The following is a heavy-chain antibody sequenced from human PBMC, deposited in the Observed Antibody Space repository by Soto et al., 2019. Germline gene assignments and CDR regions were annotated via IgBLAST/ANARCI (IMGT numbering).Heavy chain of an antibody. CDR1: GFTFSSYG. V-gene: IGHV3-33*01. D-gene: IGHD3-10*01. J-gene: IGHJ4*02. CDR2: IRDDGSTE. CDR3: ARDLGHYGRGASYFDY. Sequence: QVQMVESGGGVVQPGRSLRLSCAASGFTFSSYGMHWVRQAPGKGLEWVAVIRDDGSTEYYADSVKGRFTISRDDSKNTLYLQINSLRAEDTAVYYCARDLGHYGRGASYFDYWGQGRLVTVSS.